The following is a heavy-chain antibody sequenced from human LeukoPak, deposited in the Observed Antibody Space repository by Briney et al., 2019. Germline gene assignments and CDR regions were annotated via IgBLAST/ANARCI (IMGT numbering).Heavy chain of an antibody. D-gene: IGHD3-9*01. Sequence: GGSLRLSCTASRVTFSGYTLNWVRQAPGKGLEWVSSISSRSSNISYADSVKGPFPTSRDNARNSLYLQMSSLRAEDTAVYYCARALYYDILTGYQTHTYYFDYWGQGTLVTVSS. CDR2: ISSRSSNI. CDR1: RVTFSGYT. CDR3: ARALYYDILTGYQTHTYYFDY. J-gene: IGHJ4*02. V-gene: IGHV3-21*01.